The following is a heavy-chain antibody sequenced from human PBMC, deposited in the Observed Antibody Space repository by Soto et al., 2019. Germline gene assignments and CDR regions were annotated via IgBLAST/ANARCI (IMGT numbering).Heavy chain of an antibody. CDR3: ARGGAAVSYYYYYGMDV. J-gene: IGHJ6*02. CDR2: IYPGDSDT. CDR1: GYNFASYW. Sequence: QKISCKGSGYNFASYWIGWARQMPGKGLEWMGIIYPGDSDTRYIPSFEGQVTISADRSISTAYLQWRSLKASDTATYYCARGGAAVSYYYYYGMDVWGQGTTVTVSS. V-gene: IGHV5-51*01. D-gene: IGHD6-19*01.